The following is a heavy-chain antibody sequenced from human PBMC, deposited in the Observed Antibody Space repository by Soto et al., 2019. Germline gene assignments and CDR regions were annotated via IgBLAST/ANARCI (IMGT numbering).Heavy chain of an antibody. CDR2: INQDGSEK. V-gene: IGHV3-7*01. D-gene: IGHD1-1*01. Sequence: GGSLRLSCAVSGFTFRTYWMSWVRQATGKGLEWVANINQDGSEKYYVDSVKGRFTISRDNAKNSLHLQMNSLRAEDTAVYYCARGHYHREQWGQGTLVTVSS. CDR1: GFTFRTYW. CDR3: ARGHYHREQ. J-gene: IGHJ4*02.